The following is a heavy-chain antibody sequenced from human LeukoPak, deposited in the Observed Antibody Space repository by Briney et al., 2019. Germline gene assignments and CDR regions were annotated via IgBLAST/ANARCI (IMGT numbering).Heavy chain of an antibody. J-gene: IGHJ4*02. CDR2: IYTSGST. V-gene: IGHV4-61*02. CDR1: GGSISSGSYY. CDR3: ARAMSIAARLQTIFDY. D-gene: IGHD6-6*01. Sequence: SQTLSLTCTVSGGSISSGSYYWSWIRQPAGKGLEWIGRIYTSGSTNYNPSLKSRVTISVDTSKNQFSLNLTSVTAADTAVYYCARAMSIAARLQTIFDYWGQGTLVTVSS.